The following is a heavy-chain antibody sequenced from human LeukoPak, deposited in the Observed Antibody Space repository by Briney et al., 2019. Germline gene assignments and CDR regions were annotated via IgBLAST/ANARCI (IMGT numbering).Heavy chain of an antibody. J-gene: IGHJ4*02. CDR1: GYTFTSYD. Sequence: GASVKVSCKASGYTFTSYDINWVRQATGQGLEWMRWMNPNSGDTGYAQNFQGRVTMTRDTSINTAYMELSSLRSEDTAVYYCARTPRNGYIEGYWGQGTLVTVSS. D-gene: IGHD5-24*01. V-gene: IGHV1-8*01. CDR2: MNPNSGDT. CDR3: ARTPRNGYIEGY.